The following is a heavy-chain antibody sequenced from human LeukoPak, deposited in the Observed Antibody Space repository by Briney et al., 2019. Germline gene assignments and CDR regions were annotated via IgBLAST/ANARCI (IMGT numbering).Heavy chain of an antibody. D-gene: IGHD1-26*01. CDR2: INHSGST. V-gene: IGHV4-34*01. Sequence: LETLSLTCAVYGGSFSGYYWSWIRQPPGKGLEWIGEINHSGSTNYNASLKSRVTISVDTSKAQFSLKLSSVTAADTAVFYCARENSGSYREFDYWGQGTLVTVSS. CDR1: GGSFSGYY. CDR3: ARENSGSYREFDY. J-gene: IGHJ4*02.